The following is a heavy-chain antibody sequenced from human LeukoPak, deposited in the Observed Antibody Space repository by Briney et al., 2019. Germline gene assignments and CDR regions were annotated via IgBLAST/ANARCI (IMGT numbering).Heavy chain of an antibody. Sequence: SETLSLTCTVSGGSISSYYWSWIRQPPGKGLEWIGYIYYSGSTNYNPPLKSRVTISVDTSKNQFSLKLSSVTAADTAVYYCARDQYNWNYYYYYGMDVWGQGTTVTVSS. D-gene: IGHD1-20*01. V-gene: IGHV4-59*01. CDR2: IYYSGST. J-gene: IGHJ6*02. CDR1: GGSISSYY. CDR3: ARDQYNWNYYYYYGMDV.